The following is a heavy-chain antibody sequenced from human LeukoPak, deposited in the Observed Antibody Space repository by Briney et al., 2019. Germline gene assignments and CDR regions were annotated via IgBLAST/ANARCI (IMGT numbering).Heavy chain of an antibody. D-gene: IGHD4-17*01. V-gene: IGHV4-4*07. CDR2: IYTSGST. J-gene: IGHJ4*02. CDR3: ARAATVTAESAFGY. Sequence: SETLSLTCTVSGGSLSNLYWSWIRQPAGKGLEWIGRIYTSGSTNYNPSLKSRVTTSVDTSKNQFSLKLSSVTAADTAVYYCARAATVTAESAFGYWGQGTLVTVSS. CDR1: GGSLSNLY.